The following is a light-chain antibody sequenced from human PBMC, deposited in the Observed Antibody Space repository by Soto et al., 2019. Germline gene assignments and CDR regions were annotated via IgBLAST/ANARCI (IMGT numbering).Light chain of an antibody. CDR3: QQYGSSPQT. V-gene: IGKV3-20*01. CDR1: QSVSSSY. J-gene: IGKJ1*01. Sequence: IVVTQSPGTLSLSPGERATLSCRASQSVSSSYLAWYQQKPGQAPRLLIYGASSRATGIPDRFSGSGSGTDFTLTISRLEPEDFAVYYCQQYGSSPQTFGQGTKVEIK. CDR2: GAS.